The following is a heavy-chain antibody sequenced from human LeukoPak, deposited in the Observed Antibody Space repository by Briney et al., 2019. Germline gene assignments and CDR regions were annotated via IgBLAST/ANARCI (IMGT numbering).Heavy chain of an antibody. CDR3: ARGVVPVDWYFDL. J-gene: IGHJ2*01. CDR2: INHSGTT. CDR1: GGSFSGYY. Sequence: SETLSLTCAVYGGSFSGYYWSWVRQPPGRGLEWIGEINHSGTTNYNPSLKSRLTISLDTSKNQFSLKLSSVTAADTAVYYCARGVVPVDWYFDLWGRGTLVTVSS. V-gene: IGHV4-34*01.